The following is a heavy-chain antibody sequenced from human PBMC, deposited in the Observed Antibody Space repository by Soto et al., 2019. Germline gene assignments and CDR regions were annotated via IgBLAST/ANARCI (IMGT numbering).Heavy chain of an antibody. J-gene: IGHJ6*02. CDR1: GYTFTSYD. D-gene: IGHD3-9*01. Sequence: ASVKVSCKASGYTFTSYDINWVRQARGQRLEWIGWIVVGSGNTNYAQKFQERVTITRDMSTSTAYMELSSLRSEDTAVYYCAALTSNRLYYYGMDVWGQGTTVTVSS. V-gene: IGHV1-58*02. CDR3: AALTSNRLYYYGMDV. CDR2: IVVGSGNT.